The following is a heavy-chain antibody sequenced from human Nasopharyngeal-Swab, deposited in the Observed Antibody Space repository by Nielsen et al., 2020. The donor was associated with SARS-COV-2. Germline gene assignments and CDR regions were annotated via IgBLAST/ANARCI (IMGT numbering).Heavy chain of an antibody. CDR1: GFTFSSYW. CDR3: TRGCGGDCHGIDY. D-gene: IGHD2-21*02. V-gene: IGHV3-74*01. J-gene: IGHJ4*02. CDR2: LYTDGITA. Sequence: GESLKISCAASGFTFSSYWIHWVRQAPGKGLVWVSRLYTDGITANYADSVKGRFTISRANANNTLYLQMNSLRAEDTAVYYCTRGCGGDCHGIDYWGRGTLVTVSS.